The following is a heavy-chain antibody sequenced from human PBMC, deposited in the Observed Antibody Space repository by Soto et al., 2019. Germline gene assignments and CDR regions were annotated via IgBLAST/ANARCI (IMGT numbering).Heavy chain of an antibody. CDR2: IYYSGSA. D-gene: IGHD4-17*01. CDR1: GDSMTISDFL. J-gene: IGHJ4*02. CDR3: ARQRTTVVTQAYFDH. V-gene: IGHV4-39*01. Sequence: SETLSLTCTVSGDSMTISDFLWGWVRQSPGKGLEWIGGIYYSGSAYYNPSLKSRVTMSVDTSKNQFSLTLNSVTAADAAVYYCARQRTTVVTQAYFDHWGQGTLVTVSS.